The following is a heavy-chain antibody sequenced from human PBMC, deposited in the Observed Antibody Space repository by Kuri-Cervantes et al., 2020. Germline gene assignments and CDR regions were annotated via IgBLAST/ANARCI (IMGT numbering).Heavy chain of an antibody. Sequence: ASVKFSCKVSGYTLTELSMHWVRQAPGKGLEWMGGFDPEDGETIYAQKFQGRVTMTEDTSTDTAYMELSSLRSEDTAVYYCATGGIAAAGTIDYWGQGTLVTVSS. V-gene: IGHV1-24*01. J-gene: IGHJ4*02. CDR2: FDPEDGET. D-gene: IGHD6-13*01. CDR1: GYTLTELS. CDR3: ATGGIAAAGTIDY.